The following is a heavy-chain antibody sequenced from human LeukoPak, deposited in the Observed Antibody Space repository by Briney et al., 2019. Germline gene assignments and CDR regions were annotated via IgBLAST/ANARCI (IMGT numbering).Heavy chain of an antibody. CDR1: GGSFSGYY. Sequence: SETLSLTCAVYGGSFSGYYWSWIRQPPGKGLEWIGEINHSGSTNYNPSLKSRVTISVGTSKNQYSLKLSSVTAADTAVYYCARGGYVWGSYRYKGGFDPWGQGTLVTVSS. V-gene: IGHV4-34*01. J-gene: IGHJ5*02. D-gene: IGHD3-16*02. CDR2: INHSGST. CDR3: ARGGYVWGSYRYKGGFDP.